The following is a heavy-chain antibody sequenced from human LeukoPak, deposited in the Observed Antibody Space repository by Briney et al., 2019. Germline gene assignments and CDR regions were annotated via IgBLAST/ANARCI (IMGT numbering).Heavy chain of an antibody. J-gene: IGHJ4*02. D-gene: IGHD6-19*01. Sequence: AGRSLRLSCAASGFIFSNYGMHWVRQAPGKGPEWVALIWYDGRNKYYVDSVKGRFTISRDNSKNTLYLQMNSLTAEDTAVYYCAKDRLGITVAGIDYWGQGTLVTVSS. V-gene: IGHV3-33*06. CDR2: IWYDGRNK. CDR3: AKDRLGITVAGIDY. CDR1: GFIFSNYG.